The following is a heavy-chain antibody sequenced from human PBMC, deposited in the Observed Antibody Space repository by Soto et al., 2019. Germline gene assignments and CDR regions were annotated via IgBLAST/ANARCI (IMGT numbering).Heavy chain of an antibody. J-gene: IGHJ4*02. CDR3: ARDGVGATAYFGYFDY. CDR2: IRCNGSDI. CDR1: GFTFSSYS. D-gene: IGHD1-26*01. V-gene: IGHV3-33*08. Sequence: SLRLSCAASGFTFSSYSMNWVRQAPGKGLEWVAVIRCNGSDIHYADSVKGRFTISRDNFKNTLYLQMDSLRGEDTAVYYCARDGVGATAYFGYFDYWGQGALVTVSS.